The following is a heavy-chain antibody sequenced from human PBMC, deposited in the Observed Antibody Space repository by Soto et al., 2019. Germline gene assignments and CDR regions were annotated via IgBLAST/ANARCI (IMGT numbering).Heavy chain of an antibody. J-gene: IGHJ4*02. CDR3: VKVLARGVGVPRFYFDS. Sequence: GSLILASSASGFTFSNSWMHWVRQVSGKGLEWVSRINADGTSTSYADSVKGRFTISRDNAKNTLYLHVNSLRAEDTAVYYCVKVLARGVGVPRFYFDSWGQGALVTVSS. CDR1: GFTFSNSW. V-gene: IGHV3-74*01. D-gene: IGHD2-2*01. CDR2: INADGTST.